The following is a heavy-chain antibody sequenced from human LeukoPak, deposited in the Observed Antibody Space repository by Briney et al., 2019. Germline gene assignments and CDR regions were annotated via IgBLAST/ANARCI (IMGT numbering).Heavy chain of an antibody. CDR1: GYRFTTYW. CDR3: ARDVGYCSGGSCYSDY. Sequence: GESLKISCKGSGYRFTTYWIGWVRQMPGKGLEWMGIIYPSDSDTRYSPSFQGQVTISVDKSINTAYLQWNSLKASDTAMYYCARDVGYCSGGSCYSDYWGQGTLVTVSS. J-gene: IGHJ4*02. D-gene: IGHD2-15*01. CDR2: IYPSDSDT. V-gene: IGHV5-51*01.